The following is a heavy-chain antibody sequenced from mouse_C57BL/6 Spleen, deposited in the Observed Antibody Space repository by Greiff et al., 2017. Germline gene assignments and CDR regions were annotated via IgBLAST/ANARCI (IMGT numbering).Heavy chain of an antibody. V-gene: IGHV1-80*01. CDR1: GYAFSSYW. CDR3: AKGEYYYYGSSTYWYFDV. Sequence: VQLQQSGAELVKPGASVKISCKASGYAFSSYWMNWVKQRPGKGLEWIGQIYPGDGDTNYNGKFKGKATLTADKSSSTAYMQLSSLTSEDSAVXFCAKGEYYYYGSSTYWYFDVWGTGTTVTVSS. CDR2: IYPGDGDT. D-gene: IGHD1-1*01. J-gene: IGHJ1*03.